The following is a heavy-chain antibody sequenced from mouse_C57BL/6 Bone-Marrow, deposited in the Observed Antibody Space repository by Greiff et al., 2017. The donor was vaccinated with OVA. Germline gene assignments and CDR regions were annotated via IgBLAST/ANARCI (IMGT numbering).Heavy chain of an antibody. CDR1: GYTFTSYW. Sequence: QVQLQQSGAELVKPGASVKLSCKASGYTFTSYWMHWVKQRPGQGLEWIGMIHPNSGSTNYNEKFKSKATLTVDKSSSTAYMQLSSLTSEDSAVYYCARPPLSYYAMDYWGQGTSVTVSS. CDR3: ARPPLSYYAMDY. D-gene: IGHD1-1*01. V-gene: IGHV1-64*01. J-gene: IGHJ4*01. CDR2: IHPNSGST.